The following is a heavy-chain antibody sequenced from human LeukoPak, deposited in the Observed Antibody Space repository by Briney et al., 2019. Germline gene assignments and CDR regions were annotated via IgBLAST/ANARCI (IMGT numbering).Heavy chain of an antibody. CDR3: ARGAVQFLEWPSDMDV. CDR2: ISNYDGRT. D-gene: IGHD3-3*01. CDR1: GYSFSNYP. Sequence: ASVKASCRASGYSFSNYPMSWVRQAPGRGLEWVGWISNYDGRTVYGQRLQGRVTLTRDTSTSTAYMELTSLTSDDTAIYYCARGAVQFLEWPSDMDVWGEGTTVIVS. V-gene: IGHV1-18*01. J-gene: IGHJ6*03.